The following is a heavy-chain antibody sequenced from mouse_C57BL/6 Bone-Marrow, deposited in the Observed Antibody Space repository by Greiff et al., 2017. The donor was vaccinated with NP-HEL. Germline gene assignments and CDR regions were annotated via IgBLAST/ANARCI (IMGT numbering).Heavy chain of an antibody. J-gene: IGHJ1*03. D-gene: IGHD2-1*01. CDR1: GYTFTSYW. V-gene: IGHV1-50*01. CDR3: ARTIDLLCHEDWYFDV. Sequence: VQLQQPGAELVKPGASVKLSCKASGYTFTSYWMQWVKQRPGQGLEWIGEIDPSDSYTNYNQKFKGKATLTVDTSSSTAYMQLNSLTSEDSAVYYCARTIDLLCHEDWYFDVWGTGTTVTVSS. CDR2: IDPSDSYT.